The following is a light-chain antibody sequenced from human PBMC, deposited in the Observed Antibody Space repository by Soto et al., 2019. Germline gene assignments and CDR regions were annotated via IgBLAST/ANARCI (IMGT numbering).Light chain of an antibody. Sequence: EIVLTQSPGTLSLSPGERATLSCRASQSVSSSYFAWYQQKPGQAPRLLIYGASSRATGSPDRCRGSGSGTDFTLTISSLEPDDFAVYSCHQYGSSPRTLGEGTNVEL. CDR2: GAS. CDR1: QSVSSSY. J-gene: IGKJ1*01. CDR3: HQYGSSPRT. V-gene: IGKV3-20*01.